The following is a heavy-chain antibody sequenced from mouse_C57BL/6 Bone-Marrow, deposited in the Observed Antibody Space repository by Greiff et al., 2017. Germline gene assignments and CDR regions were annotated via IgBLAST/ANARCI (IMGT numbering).Heavy chain of an antibody. V-gene: IGHV1-55*01. Sequence: QVQLQQPGAELVKPGASVKMSCKASGYTFTSYWITWVKQRPGQGLAWIGDIYPGSGSTNYNEKFKSKATLTVDTSSSTAYMQLSSLTSEDSAVYYCARGVTTSPFYAMDYWGQGTSVTVSS. J-gene: IGHJ4*01. CDR2: IYPGSGST. CDR3: ARGVTTSPFYAMDY. D-gene: IGHD2-1*01. CDR1: GYTFTSYW.